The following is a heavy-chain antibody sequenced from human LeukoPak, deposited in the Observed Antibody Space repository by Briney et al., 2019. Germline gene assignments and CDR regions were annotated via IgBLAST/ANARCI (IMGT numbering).Heavy chain of an antibody. CDR3: ARVSRGPYFYSNSWWDWFDP. V-gene: IGHV4-30-2*01. D-gene: IGHD6-13*01. CDR2: IYPSGST. CDR1: GGSISSGGYY. Sequence: SETLCLTCTVSGGSISSGGYYWSWIRQPPGKGLEWIGYIYPSGSTYYNPSLKSRVTISVDRSKNQFSLKLSSVTAADTAVYYCARVSRGPYFYSNSWWDWFDPWGQGTLVTVSS. J-gene: IGHJ5*02.